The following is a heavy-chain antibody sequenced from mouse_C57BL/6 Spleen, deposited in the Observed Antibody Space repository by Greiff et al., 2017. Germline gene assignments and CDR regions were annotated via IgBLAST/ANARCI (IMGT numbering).Heavy chain of an antibody. D-gene: IGHD1-1*01. CDR3: ARLGTTVVARDY. Sequence: VQLQQPGAELVKPGASVKLSCKASGYTFTSYWMHWVKQRPGQGLEWIGMIHPNSGSTNYNEKFKSKATLTVDKSSSTAYIQLSSLTSEDSAVYYCARLGTTVVARDYWGQDTTLTVSS. CDR1: GYTFTSYW. V-gene: IGHV1-64*01. J-gene: IGHJ2*01. CDR2: IHPNSGST.